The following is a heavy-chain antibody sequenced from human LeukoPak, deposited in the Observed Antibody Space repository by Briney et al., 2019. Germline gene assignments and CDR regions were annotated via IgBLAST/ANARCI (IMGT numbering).Heavy chain of an antibody. CDR1: GYTFTGYY. D-gene: IGHD3-10*01. V-gene: IGHV1-8*02. Sequence: ASVKVSCKASGYTFTGYYMHWVRQAPGQGLEWMGWMNPNSGNTGYAQKFQGRVTMTRSTSISTAYMELSSLRSEDTAVYYCARGGWFGELFYRYYYYYMDVWGKGTTVTISS. CDR3: ARGGWFGELFYRYYYYYMDV. J-gene: IGHJ6*03. CDR2: MNPNSGNT.